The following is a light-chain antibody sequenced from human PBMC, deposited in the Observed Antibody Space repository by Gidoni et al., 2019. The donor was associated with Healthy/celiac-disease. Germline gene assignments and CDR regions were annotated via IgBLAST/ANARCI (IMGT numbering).Light chain of an antibody. V-gene: IGKV1-39*01. Sequence: IQMTQSPSSLSASVGDRVTITCRASQSISSYLNWYQQKPGKAPKLLIYDASSLQSGVPSRFSGSGSGTDFTLTISSLQPEDFATYYCQQSYSTPPTFGQGTKVEIK. CDR1: QSISSY. CDR3: QQSYSTPPT. CDR2: DAS. J-gene: IGKJ1*01.